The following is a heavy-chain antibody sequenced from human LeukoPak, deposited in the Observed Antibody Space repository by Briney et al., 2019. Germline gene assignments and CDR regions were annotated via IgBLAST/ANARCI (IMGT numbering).Heavy chain of an antibody. D-gene: IGHD6-19*01. J-gene: IGHJ3*02. CDR2: INHSGST. CDR3: ARGRWIRFGQWLVTGNSRNDAFDI. Sequence: PSQTLSLTCTVSGGSISSGGYYWSWIRQPPGKGLEWIGEINHSGSTNYNPSLKSRVTISVDTSKNQFSLKLSSVTAADTAVYYCARGRWIRFGQWLVTGNSRNDAFDIWGQGTMVTVSS. CDR1: GGSISSGGYY. V-gene: IGHV4-30-2*01.